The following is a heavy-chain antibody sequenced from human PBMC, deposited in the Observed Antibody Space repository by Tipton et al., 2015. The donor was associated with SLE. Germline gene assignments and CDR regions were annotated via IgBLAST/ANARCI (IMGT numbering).Heavy chain of an antibody. Sequence: TLSLTCTVSGGSISSYYWSWIRQPPGKGLEWIGYIYTSGSTNYNPSLKSRVTISVDTSKNQFSLKLSSVTAADTAVYYCAGSIAVAGTGDYWGQGTLVTVSS. CDR3: AGSIAVAGTGDY. J-gene: IGHJ4*02. D-gene: IGHD6-19*01. CDR1: GGSISSYY. V-gene: IGHV4-4*09. CDR2: IYTSGST.